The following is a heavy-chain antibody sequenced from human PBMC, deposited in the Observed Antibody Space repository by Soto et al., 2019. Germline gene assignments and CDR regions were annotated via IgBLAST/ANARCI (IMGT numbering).Heavy chain of an antibody. CDR1: NDSIRSDNW. J-gene: IGHJ4*02. Sequence: PXETLSLTCSVSNDSIRSDNWWSWVRQPPGKGLEWIGEIFHSGSSNNNPSLKSRVTLSVDKTKNEFSLKLNSVTAADTAVYYCARRLFVRGTLGYYDYWGQGTLVTVSS. CDR3: ARRLFVRGTLGYYDY. D-gene: IGHD3-10*02. V-gene: IGHV4-4*02. CDR2: IFHSGSS.